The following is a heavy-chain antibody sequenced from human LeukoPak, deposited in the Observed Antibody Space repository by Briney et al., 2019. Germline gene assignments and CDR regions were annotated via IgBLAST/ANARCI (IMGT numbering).Heavy chain of an antibody. CDR1: GFTFSDYY. V-gene: IGHV3-11*04. CDR2: VSSGSSTI. CDR3: AKSSAGITWFDP. D-gene: IGHD1-1*01. J-gene: IGHJ5*02. Sequence: RGSLRLSCAASGFTFSDYYMSWIRQAPGKALEWVSYVSSGSSTIYYADSVKGRFTVSRDNGKRSLYLHMNSLRDEDTAVYYCAKSSAGITWFDPWGQGTLVTVSS.